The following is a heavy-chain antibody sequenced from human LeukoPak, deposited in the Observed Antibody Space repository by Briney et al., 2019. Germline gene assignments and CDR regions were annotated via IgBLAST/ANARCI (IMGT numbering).Heavy chain of an antibody. D-gene: IGHD1-26*01. J-gene: IGHJ5*02. Sequence: PSETLSLTCTVSGGSISNKYWSWIRQPPGKGLEWIGYIYYSGNTNYNPSLKSRVTILVDTSKNQVSLKLSSVTAADTAVYFCARVDYQLLVGWFDPWGEGILVTVSS. CDR2: IYYSGNT. CDR1: GGSISNKY. V-gene: IGHV4-59*01. CDR3: ARVDYQLLVGWFDP.